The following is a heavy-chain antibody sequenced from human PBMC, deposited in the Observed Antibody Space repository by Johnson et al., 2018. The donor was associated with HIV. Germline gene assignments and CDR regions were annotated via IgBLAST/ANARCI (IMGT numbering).Heavy chain of an antibody. CDR1: GITFSSYA. V-gene: IGHV3-30*04. D-gene: IGHD3-16*01. CDR2: ISYDGSNK. Sequence: VQLVESGGGVVQPGRSLRLSCAASGITFSSYAMHWVRQAPGKGLEWVAVISYDGSNKYYADSVKGRFTISRDNSKNTLYLQMNSLRAEDTAVYYCARDQDWGYYDTTAFDIWGQGTMVTVSS. J-gene: IGHJ3*02. CDR3: ARDQDWGYYDTTAFDI.